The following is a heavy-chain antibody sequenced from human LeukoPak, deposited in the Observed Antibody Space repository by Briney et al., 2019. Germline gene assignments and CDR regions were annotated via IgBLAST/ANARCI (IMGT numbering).Heavy chain of an antibody. Sequence: SGPALAKPTQTLTLTCTFSGFSLSTNGMSVGWIRQPPGKALEWLSRIDWDDDKYYSTSLKTRLTISKDTSKDQVVLIMTNMDPVDTATYYCARSPYYDILTGSRGTFDYWGRGILVTVSS. CDR2: IDWDDDK. V-gene: IGHV2-70*11. CDR1: GFSLSTNGMS. D-gene: IGHD3-9*01. J-gene: IGHJ4*02. CDR3: ARSPYYDILTGSRGTFDY.